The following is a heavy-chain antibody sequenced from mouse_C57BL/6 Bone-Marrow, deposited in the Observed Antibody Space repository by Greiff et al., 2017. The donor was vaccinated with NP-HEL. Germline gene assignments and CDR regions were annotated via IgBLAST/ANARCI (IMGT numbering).Heavy chain of an antibody. CDR2: IDPETGGT. J-gene: IGHJ3*01. V-gene: IGHV1-15*01. CDR1: GYTFTDYE. Sequence: QVQLQQSGAELVRPGASVTLSCKASGYTFTDYEMHWVKQTPVHGLEWIGAIDPETGGTAYNQKFKGKAILTADKSSSSAYMELRSLTSEDSAVYYRTRGGGYAAWFAYWGQGTLVTVSA. D-gene: IGHD2-2*01. CDR3: TRGGGYAAWFAY.